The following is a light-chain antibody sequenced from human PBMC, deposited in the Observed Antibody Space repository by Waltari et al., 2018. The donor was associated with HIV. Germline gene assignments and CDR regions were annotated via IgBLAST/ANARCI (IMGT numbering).Light chain of an antibody. CDR3: LQRTNWPVT. J-gene: IGKJ4*01. Sequence: EIVLTQSPATLSLSPGERATLSCRARQSVGSSLVWYQQKPGQAPRLLIYDASTRATGIPARFSGSGSGRDFTLTISSLEPEDFAIYYCLQRTNWPVTFGGGTKVEIK. CDR1: QSVGSS. V-gene: IGKV3-11*02. CDR2: DAS.